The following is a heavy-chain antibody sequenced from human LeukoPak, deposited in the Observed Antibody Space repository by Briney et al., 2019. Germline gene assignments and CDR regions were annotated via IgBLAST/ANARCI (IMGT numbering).Heavy chain of an antibody. CDR3: AKDGGSSSADY. V-gene: IGHV3-9*01. J-gene: IGHJ4*02. D-gene: IGHD6-6*01. Sequence: GGSLRLFCAASGFTFDDYAMHWVRQAPGKGLEWVSGISWNSGSIGYADSVKGRFTISRDNAKNSLYLQMNSLRAEDTALYYCAKDGGSSSADYWGQGTLVTVSS. CDR1: GFTFDDYA. CDR2: ISWNSGSI.